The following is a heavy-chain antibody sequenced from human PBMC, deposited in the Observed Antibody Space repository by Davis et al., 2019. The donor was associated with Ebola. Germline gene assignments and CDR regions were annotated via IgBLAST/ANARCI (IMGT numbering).Heavy chain of an antibody. D-gene: IGHD5-24*01. J-gene: IGHJ5*02. CDR2: ISAYNGNT. V-gene: IGHV1-18*04. CDR1: GYTFTSYG. Sequence: ASVKVSCKASGYTFTSYGISWLRQAPGQGLEWMGWISAYNGNTNYAQKLQGRVTMTTDTSTSTAYMELRSLRSDDTAVYYCARGDQEEIRQMPNWFDPWGQGTLVTVSS. CDR3: ARGDQEEIRQMPNWFDP.